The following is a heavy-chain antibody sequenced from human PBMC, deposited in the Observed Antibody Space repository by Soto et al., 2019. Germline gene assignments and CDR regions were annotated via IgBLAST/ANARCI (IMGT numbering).Heavy chain of an antibody. CDR3: HGYGY. J-gene: IGHJ4*02. CDR2: IYRGGTT. V-gene: IGHV3-53*01. D-gene: IGHD5-12*01. CDR1: GFNVRANY. Sequence: EVQLVESGGGLIQPGGSLRLSCAVSGFNVRANYMSWVRQAPGKGLEWVSVIYRGGTTYYADSVKGRFIISRDISKNTLYRQMNILRAEDTAVYYCHGYGYWGQGTLVTVSS.